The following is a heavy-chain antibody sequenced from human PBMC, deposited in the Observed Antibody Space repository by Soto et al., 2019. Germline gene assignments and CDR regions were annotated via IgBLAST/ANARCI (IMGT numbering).Heavy chain of an antibody. CDR2: ISAYNGNT. CDR3: ARAANILTGYSNWFDP. D-gene: IGHD3-9*01. V-gene: IGHV1-18*01. J-gene: IGHJ5*02. Sequence: ASVKVSCKASGYTFTSYGISWVRQAPGQGLEWMGWISAYNGNTNYAQKLQGRVTMTTDTSTSTTYMELRSLRSDGTAVYYCARAANILTGYSNWFDPWGQGTLVTVSS. CDR1: GYTFTSYG.